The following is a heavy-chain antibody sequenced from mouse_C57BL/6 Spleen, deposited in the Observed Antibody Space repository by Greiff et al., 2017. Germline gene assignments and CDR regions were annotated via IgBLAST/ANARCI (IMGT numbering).Heavy chain of an antibody. CDR2: IWSGGST. V-gene: IGHV2-2*01. CDR3: ASSDGIDWYFDV. J-gene: IGHJ1*03. D-gene: IGHD1-1*01. CDR1: GFSLTSYG. Sequence: QVQLKESGPGLVQPSQSLSITCTVSGFSLTSYGVHWVRQSPGKGLEWLGVIWSGGSTDYNAAFISRMSISKDHSKSQVFFKMNSLQADDTAIYYCASSDGIDWYFDVWGTGTTVTVSS.